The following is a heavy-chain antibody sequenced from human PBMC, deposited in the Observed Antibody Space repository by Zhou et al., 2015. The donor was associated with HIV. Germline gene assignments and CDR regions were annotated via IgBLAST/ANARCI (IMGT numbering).Heavy chain of an antibody. Sequence: QVQLVQSGAEVKKPGSSVKVSCKASGGTFSSYAISWVRQAPGQGLEWMGGIIPIFGTANYAQKFQGRVTITADKSTSTAYMELSSLRSEDTAVYYCASPPGWAVTPRNYYYGMDVWGQGTTVTVSS. V-gene: IGHV1-69*06. CDR2: IIPIFGTA. CDR3: ASPPGWAVTPRNYYYGMDV. D-gene: IGHD4-17*01. CDR1: GGTFSSYA. J-gene: IGHJ6*02.